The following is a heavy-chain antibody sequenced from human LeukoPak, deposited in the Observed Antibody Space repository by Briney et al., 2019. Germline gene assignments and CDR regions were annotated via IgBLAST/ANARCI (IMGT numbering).Heavy chain of an antibody. CDR2: INWNSATR. CDR3: ARDSESTVATTCLDY. D-gene: IGHD5-24*01. Sequence: GGSLRLSCAASGFTFSSYAMSWVRQSPGKGLEWVAGINWNSATREYADSVKGRFTISRDDAKNSMFLRMNSLRPEDTGLYFCARDSESTVATTCLDYWGQGILVTVSS. CDR1: GFTFSSYA. J-gene: IGHJ4*02. V-gene: IGHV3-9*01.